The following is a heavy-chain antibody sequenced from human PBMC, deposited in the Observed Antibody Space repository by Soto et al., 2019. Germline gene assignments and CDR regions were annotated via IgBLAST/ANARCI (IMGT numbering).Heavy chain of an antibody. CDR1: GFTFSSYG. CDR3: AKDGAQGSGDY. D-gene: IGHD3-10*01. Sequence: QVQLVESGGGVVQPGRSLRLSCAASGFTFSSYGMHWVRQAPGKGLEWVAVIWYDGSNKYYADSVKGRFTISRDNSKNTLYLQMNSLRAEDTAVYYCAKDGAQGSGDYWGQGTLVTVSS. V-gene: IGHV3-33*03. CDR2: IWYDGSNK. J-gene: IGHJ4*02.